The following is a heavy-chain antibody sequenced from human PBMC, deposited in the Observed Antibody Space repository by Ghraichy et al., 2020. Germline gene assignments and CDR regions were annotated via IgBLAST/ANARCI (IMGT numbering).Heavy chain of an antibody. V-gene: IGHV3-30*18. CDR2: VSSAGSVT. J-gene: IGHJ4*02. Sequence: GGSLRLSCEASGFTFSHHGMHWFRQAPGKGLEWVAVVSSAGSVTYYADSVKGRFTISRDNAKNSLYLQMNSLRTEDTAVYFCAKEGTLGVYSFDFWGQGTLVTVSS. CDR3: AKEGTLGVYSFDF. CDR1: GFTFSHHG. D-gene: IGHD3-10*01.